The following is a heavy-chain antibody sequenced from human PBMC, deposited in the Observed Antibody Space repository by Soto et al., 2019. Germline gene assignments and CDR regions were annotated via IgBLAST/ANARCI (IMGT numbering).Heavy chain of an antibody. V-gene: IGHV1-18*01. J-gene: IGHJ4*02. CDR2: ISAYNGNT. D-gene: IGHD5-12*01. CDR3: VRVVAIPGYPDY. CDR1: GYTFTSYG. Sequence: ASVKVSCKASGYTFTSYGISWVRQAPGQGLEWMGWISAYNGNTNYAQKLQGRDNMNTDTSTSTAYMELRSLIFVATPVYYCVRVVAIPGYPDYWGQGTLVT.